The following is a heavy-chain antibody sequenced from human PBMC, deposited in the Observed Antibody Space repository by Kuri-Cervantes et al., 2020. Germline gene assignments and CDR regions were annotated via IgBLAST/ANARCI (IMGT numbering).Heavy chain of an antibody. Sequence: SGPTLVKPTQTLTLTCTFSGFSLSTSGMCVSWIRQPPGKALEWLALIDWDDDKYYSTSLKTRLTISKDTSKNQVVLTMTNMDPVDTATYYCAHLLGSGSHDPNWYFDLWGRGTRGTVSS. V-gene: IGHV2-70*12. CDR3: AHLLGSGSHDPNWYFDL. CDR1: GFSLSTSGMC. D-gene: IGHD3-10*02. CDR2: IDWDDDK. J-gene: IGHJ2*01.